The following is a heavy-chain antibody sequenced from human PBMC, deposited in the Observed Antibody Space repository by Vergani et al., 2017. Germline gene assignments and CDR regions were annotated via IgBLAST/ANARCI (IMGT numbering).Heavy chain of an antibody. CDR2: IIPIFGTA. V-gene: IGHV1-69*01. D-gene: IGHD1-26*01. J-gene: IGHJ6*03. CDR3: ARGXDSGRYSSKYYYYYYMDV. Sequence: QVQLVQSGAEVKKPGSSVKVSCKASGGTFSSYAISWVRQAPGQGLEWMGGIIPIFGTANYAQKFQGRVTITADESTSTAYMELSSLRSEDTAVYYCARGXDSGRYSSKYYYYYYMDVWGKGTTVTVSS. CDR1: GGTFSSYA.